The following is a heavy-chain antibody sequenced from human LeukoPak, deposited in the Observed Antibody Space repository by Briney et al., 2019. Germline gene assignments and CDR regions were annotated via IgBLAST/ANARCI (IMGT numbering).Heavy chain of an antibody. CDR3: AREMIRGGHPLRYFDS. CDR2: ASNDGTII. D-gene: IGHD3-22*01. V-gene: IGHV3-74*01. J-gene: IGHJ5*01. CDR1: GFSFSDYL. Sequence: PGGSLGLSCAPSGFSFSDYLMHWVRQAPGERPVWVSRASNDGTIIYYADFVKGRFTMSRDNAQNTVSLQMNSLRVEDGPIYYCAREMIRGGHPLRYFDSWGQGALVTVSS.